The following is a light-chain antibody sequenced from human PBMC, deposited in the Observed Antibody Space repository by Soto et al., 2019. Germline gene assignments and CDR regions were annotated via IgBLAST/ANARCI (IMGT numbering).Light chain of an antibody. CDR2: GAS. J-gene: IGKJ5*01. V-gene: IGKV3-20*01. CDR3: QQYGSSQGT. Sequence: EIVLRQSPGTLSLSHGEGASLSCRASHAISGNYLAWYQHKPGQAPRLLIYGASSRATGIPDRFSGSGSGTDFTLTISRLEPEDFAVYYCQQYGSSQGTFGQGTRLEIK. CDR1: HAISGNY.